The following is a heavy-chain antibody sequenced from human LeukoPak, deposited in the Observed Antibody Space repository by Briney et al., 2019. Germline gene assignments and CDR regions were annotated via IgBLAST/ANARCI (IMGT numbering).Heavy chain of an antibody. CDR2: ISYDGSDL. Sequence: GGSLRLSCAASGFTFSSYGMHWVRQAPGKGLEWVAAISYDGSDLYYVDSVQGRFTISRDNYKDTLYLQMNSLRVEDTAVYYCAKDHPTGGFDYWGQGTLVTVSS. V-gene: IGHV3-30*18. D-gene: IGHD7-27*01. CDR3: AKDHPTGGFDY. CDR1: GFTFSSYG. J-gene: IGHJ4*02.